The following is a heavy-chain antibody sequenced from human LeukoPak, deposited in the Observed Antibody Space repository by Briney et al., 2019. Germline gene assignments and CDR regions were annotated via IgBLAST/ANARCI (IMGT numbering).Heavy chain of an antibody. V-gene: IGHV3-7*01. D-gene: IGHD4-17*01. CDR1: GFTFSSYW. J-gene: IGHJ4*02. CDR2: IKQDGSEK. Sequence: GGSLRLSCAASGFTFSSYWMSWVRQAPGKGLEWVANIKQDGSEKYYVDSVKGRFTISRDNAKNSLYLQMNGLRAEDTAVYYCASPRGEDYGYFDYWGQGTLVTVSS. CDR3: ASPRGEDYGYFDY.